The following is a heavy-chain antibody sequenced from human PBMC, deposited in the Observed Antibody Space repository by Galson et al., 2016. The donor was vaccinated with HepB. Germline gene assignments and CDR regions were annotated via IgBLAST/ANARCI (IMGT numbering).Heavy chain of an antibody. J-gene: IGHJ6*02. CDR1: GYTFTPYG. CDR3: ARLYDVLTGEGEYYYYGMDV. Sequence: SVKVSCKASGYTFTPYGIHWVRQAPGQRLQWMGWINTVKGNTKYSQKFQGRVTISRGTSATTAYMELSSLRSEDTAVYYCARLYDVLTGEGEYYYYGMDVWGQGTTVTVSS. CDR2: INTVKGNT. V-gene: IGHV1-3*04. D-gene: IGHD3-9*01.